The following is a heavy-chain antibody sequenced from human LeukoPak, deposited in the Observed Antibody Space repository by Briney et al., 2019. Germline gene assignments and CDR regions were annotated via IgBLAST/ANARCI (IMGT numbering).Heavy chain of an antibody. J-gene: IGHJ4*02. CDR3: ANSYDGKIVPFDN. CDR1: GDSISNYY. CDR2: IHTSGST. V-gene: IGHV4-4*09. Sequence: SETLSLTCTVSGDSISNYYWSWIRQTPGKGLEWIAYIHTSGSTNYNPAFKSRVTLSVDTSKSQFSLRLNSVTASDTAVYYCANSYDGKIVPFDNWGQGTLVTVSS. D-gene: IGHD4-23*01.